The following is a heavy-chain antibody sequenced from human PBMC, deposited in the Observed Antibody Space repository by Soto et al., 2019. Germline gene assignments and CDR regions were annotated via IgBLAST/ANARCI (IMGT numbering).Heavy chain of an antibody. J-gene: IGHJ6*03. D-gene: IGHD1-1*01. V-gene: IGHV3-23*01. CDR3: AKALSTTGTISFYYYYYYMDV. CDR1: GFTFSSYA. Sequence: GGSLRLSCAASGFTFSSYAMSWVRQAPGKGLEWVSAISGSGGSTYYADSVKGRFTISRDNSKNTLYLQMNSLRAEDTAVYYCAKALSTTGTISFYYYYYYMDVWGKGTTVTVSS. CDR2: ISGSGGST.